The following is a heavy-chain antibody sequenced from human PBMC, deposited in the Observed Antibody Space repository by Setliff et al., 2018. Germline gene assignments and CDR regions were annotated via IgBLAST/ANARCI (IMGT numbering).Heavy chain of an antibody. V-gene: IGHV4-39*07. CDR3: ARRETYYNFWSGYFDY. D-gene: IGHD3-3*01. J-gene: IGHJ4*02. CDR2: IYYSGST. CDR1: GGSISSSSYY. Sequence: SETLSLTCTVSGGSISSSSYYWGWIRQPPGKGLEWIGSIYYSGSTYYNPSLKSRFTISVDTSKNQFSLKLSSVTAADTAVYYCARRETYYNFWSGYFDYWGQGTLVTVSS.